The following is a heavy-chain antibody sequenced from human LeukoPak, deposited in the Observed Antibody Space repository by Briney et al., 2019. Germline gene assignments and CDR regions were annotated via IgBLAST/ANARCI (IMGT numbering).Heavy chain of an antibody. J-gene: IGHJ3*02. V-gene: IGHV3-48*03. CDR3: AREKSSGWFGAFDI. CDR2: ISSSGSTI. Sequence: GGSLRLSCAASGFTFSSYEMNWVRQAPGKGLEWVSYISSSGSTIYYADSLKGRFTISRDNAKNSLYLQMNSLRAEDTAVYYCAREKSSGWFGAFDIWGQGTMVTVSS. D-gene: IGHD6-19*01. CDR1: GFTFSSYE.